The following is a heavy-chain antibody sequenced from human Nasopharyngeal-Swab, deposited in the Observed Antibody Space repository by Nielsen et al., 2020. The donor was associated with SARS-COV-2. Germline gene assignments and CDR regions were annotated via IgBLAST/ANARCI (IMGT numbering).Heavy chain of an antibody. V-gene: IGHV3-30-3*01. D-gene: IGHD1-26*01. CDR2: ISYDGSNK. J-gene: IGHJ3*02. CDR1: GFTFSSYA. CDR3: ARDRVIRWELGDAFDI. Sequence: GESLKISCAASGFTFSSYAMHWVRQAPGKGLEWVAVISYDGSNKYYADSVKGRFTISRDNSKNTLYLQMNSLRAEDTAVYYCARDRVIRWELGDAFDIWGQGTMVTVSS.